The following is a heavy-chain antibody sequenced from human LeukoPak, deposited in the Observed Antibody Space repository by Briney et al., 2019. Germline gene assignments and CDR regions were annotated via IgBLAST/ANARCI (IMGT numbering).Heavy chain of an antibody. CDR2: TRYDESKT. Sequence: GGSLRLSCAASGFTFSSNGMHWVPQTPGKGLDWVAFTRYDESKTFYGDSVRGRFTISRDNSKNTLYLQMNSLTTDDSAVYYCAKARYSGSPALDFWGQGTLVTVSS. J-gene: IGHJ4*02. CDR3: AKARYSGSPALDF. CDR1: GFTFSSNG. V-gene: IGHV3-30*02. D-gene: IGHD1-26*01.